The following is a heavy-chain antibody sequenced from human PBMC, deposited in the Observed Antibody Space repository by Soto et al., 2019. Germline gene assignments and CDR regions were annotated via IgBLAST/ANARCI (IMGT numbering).Heavy chain of an antibody. J-gene: IGHJ4*02. CDR2: LWYDGSNK. D-gene: IGHD6-19*01. Sequence: QVHLVESGGGAVQPGRSLRLSCAASGFTFNTYAMYWVRQTPGRGLEWVAELWYDGSNKDYADSVKGRFTISRDNSKNIVTLEMNSLRADDTGVYYCAREYSLAVVLPGYWGQGTLVTVSS. CDR3: AREYSLAVVLPGY. CDR1: GFTFNTYA. V-gene: IGHV3-33*01.